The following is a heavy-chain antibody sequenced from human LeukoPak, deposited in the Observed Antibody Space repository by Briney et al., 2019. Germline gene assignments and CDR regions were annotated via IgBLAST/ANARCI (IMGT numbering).Heavy chain of an antibody. CDR3: ARQPPGYSTLVGGMDV. J-gene: IGHJ6*02. D-gene: IGHD6-13*01. CDR1: GGSISYYY. V-gene: IGHV4-59*08. Sequence: KPSETLSLTCTVSGGSISYYYWSWIRQPPGKGLEWIGYIYYSGSTNYNPSLKSRVTISVDTSKNQFSLKLSSVTAADTAVYYCARQPPGYSTLVGGMDVWGQGTTVTVSS. CDR2: IYYSGST.